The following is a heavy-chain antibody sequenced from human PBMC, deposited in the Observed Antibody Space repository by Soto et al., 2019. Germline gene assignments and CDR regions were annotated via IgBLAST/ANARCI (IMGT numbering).Heavy chain of an antibody. D-gene: IGHD3-22*01. J-gene: IGHJ4*02. CDR3: ARDSSGYYHFDY. Sequence: PSETLSLTCTVSGGSISSSSHYWGWIRQPPGKGLEWIGSIYFSGSTYYSPSLKSRVTISVDTSKSQFSLKLSSVTAADTAVYYCARDSSGYYHFDYWGQGTLVTVSS. CDR2: IYFSGST. CDR1: GGSISSSSHY. V-gene: IGHV4-39*07.